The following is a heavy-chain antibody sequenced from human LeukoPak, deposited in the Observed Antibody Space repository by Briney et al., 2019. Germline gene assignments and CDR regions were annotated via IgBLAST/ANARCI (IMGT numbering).Heavy chain of an antibody. Sequence: TGGSLRLSCAASGFTFSNYWVHWVRQAPGKGLVWVSRIKYDGTDTTYADSVKGRFTISRDNAKNTLYLQMNSLRAEDTGVYYCARDWAINHWGQGTLVTVSS. CDR1: GFTFSNYW. V-gene: IGHV3-74*01. CDR2: IKYDGTDT. CDR3: ARDWAINH. J-gene: IGHJ5*02. D-gene: IGHD3-16*01.